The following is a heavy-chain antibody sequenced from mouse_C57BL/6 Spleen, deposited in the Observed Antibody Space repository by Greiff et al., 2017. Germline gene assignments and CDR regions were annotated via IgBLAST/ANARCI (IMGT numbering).Heavy chain of an antibody. CDR2: IDPEDGET. J-gene: IGHJ2*01. V-gene: IGHV14-2*01. Sequence: VQLQQSGAELVQPGASVKLSCTASGFNITDYYMHWVKQRTEQGLEWIGRIDPEDGETKYAPTFQGKATITADTSSNTAYLQLSSLTAEDTAVYYSARPLRYFDDWGQGTTRTVSS. CDR1: GFNITDYY. CDR3: ARPLRYFDD.